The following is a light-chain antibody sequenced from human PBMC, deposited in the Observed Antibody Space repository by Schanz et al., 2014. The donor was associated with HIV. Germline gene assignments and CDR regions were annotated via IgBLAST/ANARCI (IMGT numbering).Light chain of an antibody. Sequence: QSVLTQPPSVSGAPGQRVTISCAGGSSNIGAGSAVHWYQQPPGTAPKLLIYDNNYRPSGVPDRFSGSKSATSASLAITGLQAEDEAEYYCQAHDISLSAHVFGTGTKLTVL. V-gene: IGLV1-40*01. CDR2: DNN. CDR3: QAHDISLSAHV. CDR1: SSNIGAGSA. J-gene: IGLJ1*01.